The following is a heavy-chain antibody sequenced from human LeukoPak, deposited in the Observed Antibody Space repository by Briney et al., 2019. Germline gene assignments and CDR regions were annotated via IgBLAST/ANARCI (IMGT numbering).Heavy chain of an antibody. V-gene: IGHV4-34*01. Sequence: PSETLPLTCAVYGGSFSGYYWSWIRQPPGKGLEWIGEINHSGSTNYNPSLKSRVTISVDTSKNQFSLKLSSVTAADTAVYYCARGYDFWSGYFPASWFDPWGQGTLVTVSS. CDR2: INHSGST. D-gene: IGHD3-3*01. J-gene: IGHJ5*02. CDR1: GGSFSGYY. CDR3: ARGYDFWSGYFPASWFDP.